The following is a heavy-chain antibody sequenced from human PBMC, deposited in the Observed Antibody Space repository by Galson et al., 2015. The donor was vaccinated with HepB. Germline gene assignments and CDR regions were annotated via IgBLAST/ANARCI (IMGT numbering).Heavy chain of an antibody. CDR1: GFTFSSYG. Sequence: SLRLSCAASGFTFSSYGMHWVRQAPGKGLEWVAFIRYDGSNKYYADSVKGRFTVSRDNSKNTLYLQMNSLRAEDTAVYYCAKRIAMVTYYYYGMDVWGQGTTFTVSS. D-gene: IGHD2-21*02. CDR2: IRYDGSNK. J-gene: IGHJ6*02. CDR3: AKRIAMVTYYYYGMDV. V-gene: IGHV3-30*02.